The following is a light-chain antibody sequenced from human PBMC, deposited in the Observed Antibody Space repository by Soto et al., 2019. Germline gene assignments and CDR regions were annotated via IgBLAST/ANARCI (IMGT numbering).Light chain of an antibody. CDR1: QSISSW. Sequence: DIQMTQSPSTLSASVGDRVTITCRASQSISSWLAWYQQKPGKAPKLLIYKASSLESGVPSRFSGSGSETEFTLTVSSLQPDDFATYYCQQYNSWVTFAQGTKVEIK. J-gene: IGKJ1*01. CDR3: QQYNSWVT. CDR2: KAS. V-gene: IGKV1-5*03.